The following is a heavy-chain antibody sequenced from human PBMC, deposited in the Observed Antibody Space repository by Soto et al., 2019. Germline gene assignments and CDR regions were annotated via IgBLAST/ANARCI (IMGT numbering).Heavy chain of an antibody. CDR1: GFTFSSDG. J-gene: IGHJ4*02. D-gene: IGHD1-20*01. CDR3: AKPPDYNWNDY. V-gene: IGHV3-23*01. Sequence: GGSLRLSCAASGFTFSSDGLHWVRQAPGKGLEWISAVSGSGGSTYYADSVKGRFTISRDNSKDTLYLQMNNLRAEDTAVYYCAKPPDYNWNDYWGQGTLVTVSS. CDR2: VSGSGGST.